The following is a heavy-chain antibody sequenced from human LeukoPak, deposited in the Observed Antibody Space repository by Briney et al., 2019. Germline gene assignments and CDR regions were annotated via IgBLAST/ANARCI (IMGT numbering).Heavy chain of an antibody. Sequence: GGSLRLSCAASGLTFSSYAMSWVRQAPGKGLEWVSAISGSSGHTYYADSVKGRFTISRDNSKNTLYLQMNSLKTDDTAVYYCTTRGGDYWGPGTLVTVSS. CDR3: TTRGGDY. V-gene: IGHV3-23*01. CDR2: ISGSSGHT. J-gene: IGHJ4*02. D-gene: IGHD1-14*01. CDR1: GLTFSSYA.